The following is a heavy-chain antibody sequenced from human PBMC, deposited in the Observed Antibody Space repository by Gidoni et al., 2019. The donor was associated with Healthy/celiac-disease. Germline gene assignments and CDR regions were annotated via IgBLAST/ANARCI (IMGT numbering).Heavy chain of an antibody. CDR1: GGSISSGSDY. D-gene: IGHD5-12*01. CDR3: AREGDGEMATIWAFDY. CDR2: IYTSGST. Sequence: QVQLQESGPGLVKPSQTLSLTCTVSGGSISSGSDYWSWIRQPAGKGLEWIGRIYTSGSTNYNPSLKSRVTISVDTSKNQFSLKLSSVTAADTAVYYCAREGDGEMATIWAFDYWGQGTLVTVSS. J-gene: IGHJ4*02. V-gene: IGHV4-61*02.